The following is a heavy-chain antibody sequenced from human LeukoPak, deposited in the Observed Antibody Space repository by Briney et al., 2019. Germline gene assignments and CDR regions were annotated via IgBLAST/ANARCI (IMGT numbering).Heavy chain of an antibody. Sequence: SQTLSLACAVSGGSISSGGYSWSWIRQPPGKGLEWIGYIYHSGSTYYNPSLKSRVTISVDRSKNQFSLKLSSVTAADTAVYYCATAPVDLWSGYYYYGMDVWGQGTTVTVSS. CDR2: IYHSGST. CDR3: ATAPVDLWSGYYYYGMDV. V-gene: IGHV4-30-2*01. J-gene: IGHJ6*02. CDR1: GGSISSGGYS. D-gene: IGHD3-3*01.